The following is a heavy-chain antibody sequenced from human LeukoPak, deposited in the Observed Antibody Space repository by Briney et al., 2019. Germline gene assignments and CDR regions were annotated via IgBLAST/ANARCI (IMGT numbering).Heavy chain of an antibody. CDR2: IYYSGST. J-gene: IGHJ5*02. CDR3: ARNSDYYGSGSYVSWFDP. D-gene: IGHD3-10*01. CDR1: GGSISSYY. Sequence: SETLSLTCTVSGGSISSYYWSWIRQPPGKGLEWIGYIYYSGSTNYNPSLKSRVTISVDTSKKQFSLKLSSLTAADTAVYYCARNSDYYGSGSYVSWFDPWGQGTLVTVSS. V-gene: IGHV4-59*08.